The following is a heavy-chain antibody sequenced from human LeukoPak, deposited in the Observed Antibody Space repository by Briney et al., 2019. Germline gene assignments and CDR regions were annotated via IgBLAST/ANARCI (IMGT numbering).Heavy chain of an antibody. Sequence: ASAKVSCKASGYTFTGYYMHWVRQAPGQGLEWMGWINRNSGGTNYAQKFQGRVTMTRDTSISTAYMELSRLRSDDTAVYYCARDVSSSSSWIYYYYYYGMDVWGQGTTVTVSS. D-gene: IGHD6-6*01. CDR2: INRNSGGT. CDR1: GYTFTGYY. CDR3: ARDVSSSSSWIYYYYYYGMDV. J-gene: IGHJ6*02. V-gene: IGHV1-2*02.